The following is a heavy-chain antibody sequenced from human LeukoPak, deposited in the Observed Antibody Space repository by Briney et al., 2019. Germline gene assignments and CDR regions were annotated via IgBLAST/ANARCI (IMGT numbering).Heavy chain of an antibody. CDR2: IIPIFDTP. V-gene: IGHV1-69*05. CDR1: GYTFTGYY. J-gene: IGHJ3*02. D-gene: IGHD4-23*01. Sequence: GASVKVSCKASGYTFTGYYMHWVRQAPGQGLEWMGGIIPIFDTPNYAQRFQGRVTITTDESTSTAYMELSSLRSEDTAMYYCARDPPDFSLRISSGGFDIWGQGTMVTVSS. CDR3: ARDPPDFSLRISSGGFDI.